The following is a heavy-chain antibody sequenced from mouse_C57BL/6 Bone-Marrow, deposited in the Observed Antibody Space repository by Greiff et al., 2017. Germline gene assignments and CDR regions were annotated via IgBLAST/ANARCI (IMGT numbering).Heavy chain of an antibody. V-gene: IGHV7-1*01. CDR2: SRNKANDYTT. CDR3: ARVLQWLPSAMDY. CDR1: GFTFSDFY. Sequence: EVKLVESGGGLVQSGRSLRLSCATSGFTFSDFYMEWVRQAPGKGLEWIAASRNKANDYTTEYSASVKGRFLGSRATSQSILYLQMNALRAEDTASYYCARVLQWLPSAMDYWGQGTSVTVSS. J-gene: IGHJ4*01.